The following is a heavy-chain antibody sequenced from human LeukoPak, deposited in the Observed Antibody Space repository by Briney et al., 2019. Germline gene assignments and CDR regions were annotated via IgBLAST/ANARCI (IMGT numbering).Heavy chain of an antibody. D-gene: IGHD3-10*01. J-gene: IGHJ6*03. V-gene: IGHV4-4*09. CDR2: IQASGNS. Sequence: SETLSLTCTVSGGSISPYAWSWIRQPPGKGLEWIGYIQASGNSNYNPSLKSRVTISLVTSNNQFSLKLRSVTAADTAVYYCARHPTNDYGSGAYTTSYYYIDIWGKGTTVTVSS. CDR1: GGSISPYA. CDR3: ARHPTNDYGSGAYTTSYYYIDI.